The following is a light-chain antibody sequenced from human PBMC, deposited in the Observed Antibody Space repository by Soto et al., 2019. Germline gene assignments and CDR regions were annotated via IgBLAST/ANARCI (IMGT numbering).Light chain of an antibody. CDR3: QSYDTSLRRSV. Sequence: QSALTQPPSVSGAPGQRVTISCTGSSSNIGARYAVQWYQQLPGTAPKLLIYGNNNRPSGVPDRFSGSKSGTSASLAITGLQAEDEADYYCQSYDTSLRRSVFGAGTKVTVL. J-gene: IGLJ1*01. V-gene: IGLV1-40*01. CDR1: SSNIGARYA. CDR2: GNN.